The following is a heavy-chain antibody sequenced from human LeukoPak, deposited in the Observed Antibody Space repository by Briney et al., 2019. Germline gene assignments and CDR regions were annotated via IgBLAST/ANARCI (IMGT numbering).Heavy chain of an antibody. V-gene: IGHV4-34*01. J-gene: IGHJ4*02. CDR3: TRSRLWFATR. CDR2: INHSGST. CDR1: VGSFSGYY. D-gene: IGHD3-10*01. Sequence: SETLSLTCAVYVGSFSGYYWSWIRQPPGKGLEWIGEINHSGSTNYNPSLKSRVTISLDTSKNQFSLKLSSVTAADTAVYYCTRSRLWFATRWGQGTLVTVSS.